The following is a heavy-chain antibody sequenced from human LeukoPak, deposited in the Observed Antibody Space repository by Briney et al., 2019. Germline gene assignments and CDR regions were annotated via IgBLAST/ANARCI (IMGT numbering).Heavy chain of an antibody. CDR3: ARDVTTIAAAGRDWFDP. D-gene: IGHD6-13*01. CDR2: IYTSGST. Sequence: PSETLSLTCTVSGGSISSYYWSWIRQPAGKGLEWIGRIYTSGSTNYNPSLKSRVTTSVDTSKNQFSLKLSSVTAADTAVYYCARDVTTIAAAGRDWFDPWGQGTLVTVSS. CDR1: GGSISSYY. J-gene: IGHJ5*02. V-gene: IGHV4-4*07.